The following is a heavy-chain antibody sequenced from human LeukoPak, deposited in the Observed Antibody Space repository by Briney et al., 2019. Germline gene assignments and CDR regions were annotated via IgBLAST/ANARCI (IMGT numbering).Heavy chain of an antibody. D-gene: IGHD1-26*01. V-gene: IGHV3-48*01. Sequence: PGGSLRLSYAASGFTFSSYSMNWVRLAPGKGLEWVSYISSSSSTIYYADSVKGRFTISRDNARNSLYLQMISLRAEDTAVYYCARDRRNTGSFFDSWGQGTLVTVSS. CDR1: GFTFSSYS. J-gene: IGHJ4*02. CDR2: ISSSSSTI. CDR3: ARDRRNTGSFFDS.